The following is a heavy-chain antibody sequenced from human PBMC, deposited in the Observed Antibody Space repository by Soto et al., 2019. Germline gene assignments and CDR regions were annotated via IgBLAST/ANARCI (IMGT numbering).Heavy chain of an antibody. J-gene: IGHJ3*01. CDR1: GGSISDGGHY. CDR2: VYFTGAT. V-gene: IGHV4-31*03. CDR3: ARLIGGGWDLDGGDL. D-gene: IGHD4-17*01. Sequence: QVLLQESGPGLLKPLETLSLTCTVSGGSISDGGHYWNCIRHRSGTVREWIGDVYFTGATHYRRSLRSGITIALDSQTQFARTLRYVTAADTAIYLWARLIGGGWDLDGGDLWCQGTRVTVS.